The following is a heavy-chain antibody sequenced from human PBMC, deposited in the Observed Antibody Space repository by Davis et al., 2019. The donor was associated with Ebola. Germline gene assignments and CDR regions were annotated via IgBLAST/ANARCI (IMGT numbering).Heavy chain of an antibody. J-gene: IGHJ5*02. V-gene: IGHV1-8*03. CDR3: TRGYCSGTNCYSWFDP. Sequence: ASVKVSCKASGYHFLTYDINWVRQAPGQGLEWMGWMNLNSGKTVYAQRFQGRVTITRNITLTTAYMELSSLKSDDTAVYYCTRGYCSGTNCYSWFDPWGQGTLVTVSS. CDR2: MNLNSGKT. D-gene: IGHD2-2*02. CDR1: GYHFLTYD.